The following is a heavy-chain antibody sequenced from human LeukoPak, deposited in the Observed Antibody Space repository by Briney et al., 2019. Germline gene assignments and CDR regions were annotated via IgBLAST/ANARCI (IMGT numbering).Heavy chain of an antibody. Sequence: SVKVSCKASGGTFSSYAISWVRQAPGQGLEWMGGIIPIFGTANYAQKFQGRVTITADESTSTAYMELSSLRSEDTAVYYCARVSSGATTVDYWGQGTLVTVSS. J-gene: IGHJ4*02. D-gene: IGHD1-26*01. CDR2: IIPIFGTA. V-gene: IGHV1-69*13. CDR3: ARVSSGATTVDY. CDR1: GGTFSSYA.